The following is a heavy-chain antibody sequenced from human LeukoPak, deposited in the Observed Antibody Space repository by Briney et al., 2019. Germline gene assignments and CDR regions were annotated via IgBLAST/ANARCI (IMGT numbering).Heavy chain of an antibody. CDR1: GGSISSGGYS. V-gene: IGHV4-30-2*01. Sequence: SETLSLTCTVSGGSISSGGYSWSWIRQPPGKGLEWIGYIYHSGSTYYNPSLKSRVTISVDRSKNQFSLKLSSVTAADTAVYYCARDMGDGCNWLDYWGQGTLVTVSS. CDR3: ARDMGDGCNWLDY. CDR2: IYHSGST. D-gene: IGHD5-24*01. J-gene: IGHJ4*02.